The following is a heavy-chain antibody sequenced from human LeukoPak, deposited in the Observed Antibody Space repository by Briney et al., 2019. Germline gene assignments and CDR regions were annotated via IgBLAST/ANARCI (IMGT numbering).Heavy chain of an antibody. J-gene: IGHJ6*03. CDR1: GGSISSYY. CDR3: ARGSEDFYYMDV. V-gene: IGHV4-59*01. CDR2: IYYSGST. Sequence: SETLSLTCTVSGGSISSYYWSWIRQPPGKGLEWIGYIYYSGSTNYNPSLKSRVTISVDTSKNQFSLKLSSVTAADTAVYYCARGSEDFYYMDVWGQGTLVTVSS.